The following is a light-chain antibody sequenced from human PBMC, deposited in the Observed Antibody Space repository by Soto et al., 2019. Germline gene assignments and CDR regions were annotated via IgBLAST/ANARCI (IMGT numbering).Light chain of an antibody. Sequence: DIVMTQSPLSLPVSLGEPASISCRSSQSLLHSNGYNSLDWYLQKPGQSPQLLIYLGSNRASGVPDRFSGSGSGTDFTLKISRVEAEDVGVYYCMQALQTLWTFGQGTKLEI. V-gene: IGKV2-28*01. CDR3: MQALQTLWT. CDR2: LGS. J-gene: IGKJ1*01. CDR1: QSLLHSNGYNS.